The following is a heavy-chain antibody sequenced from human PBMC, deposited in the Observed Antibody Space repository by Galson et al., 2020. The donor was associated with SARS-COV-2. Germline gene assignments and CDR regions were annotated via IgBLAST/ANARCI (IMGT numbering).Heavy chain of an antibody. J-gene: IGHJ6*02. Sequence: ASVKVSCKASGYTFTSYGISWVRQAPGQGLEWMGWISAYNGNTNYAQKLRGRVTMTTDTSTSTAYMELRSLRSDDTAVYYCARGVVPAAIQNYYYYGMDVWGQGTTVTVSS. V-gene: IGHV1-18*04. CDR1: GYTFTSYG. CDR2: ISAYNGNT. D-gene: IGHD2-2*01. CDR3: ARGVVPAAIQNYYYYGMDV.